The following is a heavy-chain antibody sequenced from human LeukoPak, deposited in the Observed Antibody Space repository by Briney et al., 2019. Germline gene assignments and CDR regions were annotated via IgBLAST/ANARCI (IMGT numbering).Heavy chain of an antibody. CDR2: IKLGVNER. CDR3: ARSGPGYDY. Sequence: GGSLRLSCAASGFAFSGYSTSWVRQAPGRGLECVAYIKLGVNERYYVDSVKGRFTISRDNTKSSLYLQMNSLRVEDTALYYCARSGPGYDYWGQGALVTVSS. D-gene: IGHD3-3*01. CDR1: GFAFSGYS. J-gene: IGHJ4*02. V-gene: IGHV3-7*01.